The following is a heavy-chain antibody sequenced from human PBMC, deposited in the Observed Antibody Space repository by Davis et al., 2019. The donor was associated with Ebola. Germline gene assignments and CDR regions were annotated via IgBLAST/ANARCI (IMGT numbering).Heavy chain of an antibody. CDR2: IYTSGST. J-gene: IGHJ4*02. Sequence: PSETLSLTCTVSGGSISSGSYYWSWIRQPAGKGLEWIGHIYTSGSTNYNPSLKSRVTISVDTSKNQFSLTLRSVTAADTAVYYCARTRWGGSTWFFDYWGQGTLVTVSS. CDR3: ARTRWGGSTWFFDY. V-gene: IGHV4-61*09. D-gene: IGHD2/OR15-2a*01. CDR1: GGSISSGSYY.